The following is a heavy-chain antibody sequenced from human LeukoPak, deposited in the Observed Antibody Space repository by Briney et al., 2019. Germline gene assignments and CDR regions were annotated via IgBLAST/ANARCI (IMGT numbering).Heavy chain of an antibody. D-gene: IGHD3-10*01. CDR1: GFTFSSYW. Sequence: GGSLRLSCAASGFTFSSYWMHWVRQAPGKGLVWVSRIDSDGSSTTYADSVKGRFTISRDNAKNTLYLQMNSLRAEDTAVYFCARDYGRSRDYGMDVWGQGTTVTVSS. J-gene: IGHJ6*02. CDR3: ARDYGRSRDYGMDV. CDR2: IDSDGSST. V-gene: IGHV3-74*01.